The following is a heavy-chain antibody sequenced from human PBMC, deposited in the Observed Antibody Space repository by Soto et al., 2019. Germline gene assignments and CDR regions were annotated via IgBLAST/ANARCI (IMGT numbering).Heavy chain of an antibody. CDR3: ARAAHPSYYYGMDV. J-gene: IGHJ6*02. V-gene: IGHV1-8*01. CDR1: GYTFTSYD. CDR2: MNPNSGNT. Sequence: QVQLVQSGAEVKKPGASVKVSCKASGYTFTSYDINWVRQATGQGLEWMGWMNPNSGNTGYAQKFQGRVTKTRNNSISTAYMELSSLRSEDTAVYYCARAAHPSYYYGMDVWGQGTTVTVSS.